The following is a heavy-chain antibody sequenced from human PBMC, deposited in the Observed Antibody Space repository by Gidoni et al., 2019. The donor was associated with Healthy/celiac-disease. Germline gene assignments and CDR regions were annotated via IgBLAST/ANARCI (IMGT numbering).Heavy chain of an antibody. J-gene: IGHJ6*02. V-gene: IGHV3-43D*03. CDR1: GFTFDDYA. D-gene: IGHD2-15*01. CDR3: AKDIGYGGYYYGMDV. CDR2: ISWDGGST. Sequence: EVQLVESGGVVVQPGGSLRLSCAASGFTFDDYAMHWVRQAPGKGLEWVSLISWDGGSTYYADSVKGRFTISRDNSKNSLYLQMNSLRAEDTALYYCAKDIGYGGYYYGMDVWGQGTTVTVSS.